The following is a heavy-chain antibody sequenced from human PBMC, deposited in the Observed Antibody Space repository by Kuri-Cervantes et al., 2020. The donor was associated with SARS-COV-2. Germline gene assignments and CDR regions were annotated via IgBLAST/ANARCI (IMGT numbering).Heavy chain of an antibody. CDR2: IYPGDSDT. Sequence: GGSLRPSCQGSGYSFTSYWIGWVRQMPGKGLEWMGIIYPGDSDTRYSPSFQAQVTISADKSISTAYLQWSSLKASDTARYYCARLCSSTSCYGNMDVWGKGTTVTVSS. D-gene: IGHD2-2*01. J-gene: IGHJ6*03. CDR3: ARLCSSTSCYGNMDV. V-gene: IGHV5-51*01. CDR1: GYSFTSYW.